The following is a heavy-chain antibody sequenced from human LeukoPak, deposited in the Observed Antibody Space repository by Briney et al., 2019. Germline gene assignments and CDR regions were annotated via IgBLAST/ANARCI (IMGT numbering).Heavy chain of an antibody. CDR3: ARAPYCSSTSCYTEGDY. Sequence: GSSVKVSCKASGYTFTSYGISWVRQAPGQGLEWMGWISAYNGNTNYAQKLQGRVTMTTDTSTSTAYMELRSLRSDDTAVYYCARAPYCSSTSCYTEGDYWGQGTLVTVSS. CDR2: ISAYNGNT. CDR1: GYTFTSYG. J-gene: IGHJ4*02. V-gene: IGHV1-18*01. D-gene: IGHD2-2*02.